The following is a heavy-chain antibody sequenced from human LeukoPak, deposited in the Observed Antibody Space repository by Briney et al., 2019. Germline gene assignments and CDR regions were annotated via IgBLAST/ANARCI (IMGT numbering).Heavy chain of an antibody. CDR1: GGTFSSYA. CDR2: IIPIFGTA. Sequence: SVKVSCKASGGTFSSYAISWVRQAPGQGLEWMGGIIPIFGTANYAQKFQGGVTTTTDESTSTAYMELSSLRSEDTAVYYCARGRDLDTIFDYWGQGTLVTVSS. J-gene: IGHJ4*02. V-gene: IGHV1-69*05. D-gene: IGHD3-10*01. CDR3: ARGRDLDTIFDY.